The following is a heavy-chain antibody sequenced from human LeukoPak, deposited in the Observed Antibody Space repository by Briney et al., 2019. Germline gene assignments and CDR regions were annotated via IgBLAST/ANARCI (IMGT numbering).Heavy chain of an antibody. D-gene: IGHD3-3*01. CDR2: IYSGGST. Sequence: HPWGSLRLSCAASGFTVSSNYMSWVRQAPGKGLEWVSVIYSGGSTYYADSVKGRFTISRDNSKNTLYLQMNSLRAEDTAVYYCAKMSGGYTLWYFDYWGQGTLVTVSS. J-gene: IGHJ4*02. CDR1: GFTVSSNY. V-gene: IGHV3-66*01. CDR3: AKMSGGYTLWYFDY.